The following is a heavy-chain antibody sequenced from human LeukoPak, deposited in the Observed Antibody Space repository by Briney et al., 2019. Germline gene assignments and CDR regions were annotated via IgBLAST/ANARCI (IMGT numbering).Heavy chain of an antibody. CDR3: ARHGGESIVAMILHAFDI. V-gene: IGHV4-59*08. Sequence: SETLSLTCTVSGGSISSYSWSWVRQPPGKGLEWIGSIYYSGRTNYNPSLKSRVTMSVDTSKNQFSLKLSSVTAADTAVYYCARHGGESIVAMILHAFDIWGQGTMATVSS. D-gene: IGHD5-12*01. J-gene: IGHJ3*02. CDR2: IYYSGRT. CDR1: GGSISSYS.